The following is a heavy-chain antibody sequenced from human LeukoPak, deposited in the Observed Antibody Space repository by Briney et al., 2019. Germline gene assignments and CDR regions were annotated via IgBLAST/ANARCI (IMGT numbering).Heavy chain of an antibody. D-gene: IGHD3-3*01. Sequence: ASVKVSCKASGYTFTGYHIHWVRQAPGQGLEWMGLINPSGGSTRYAQKFQGRVTMTRDTSTSTVYMELSSLRSEDTAVYYCARGVTIFGVVFSQWDYWGQGTLVTVSS. CDR2: INPSGGST. CDR1: GYTFTGYH. V-gene: IGHV1-46*01. CDR3: ARGVTIFGVVFSQWDY. J-gene: IGHJ4*02.